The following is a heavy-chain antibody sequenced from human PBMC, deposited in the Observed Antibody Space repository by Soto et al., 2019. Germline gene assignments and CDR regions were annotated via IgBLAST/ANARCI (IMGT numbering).Heavy chain of an antibody. CDR3: ARTYYDFWSGYSIPHYMDV. D-gene: IGHD3-3*01. V-gene: IGHV4-31*03. Sequence: QVQLQESGPGLVKPSQTLSLTCTVSGGSISSGGYYWSWIRQHPGKGLEWIGYIYYSGSTYYNPSLKSRVTISVDTSKNKFSLKLSSVTAADTAVYYCARTYYDFWSGYSIPHYMDVWGKGTTVTVSS. CDR1: GGSISSGGYY. J-gene: IGHJ6*03. CDR2: IYYSGST.